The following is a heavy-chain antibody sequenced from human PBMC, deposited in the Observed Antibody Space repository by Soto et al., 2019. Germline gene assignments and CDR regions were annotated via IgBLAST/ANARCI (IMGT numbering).Heavy chain of an antibody. D-gene: IGHD7-27*01. CDR3: ARKILGSTTRPNYCYFDL. V-gene: IGHV3-23*01. CDR1: GFTFINYA. CDR2: ISGGGDAA. Sequence: EVQVLESGGGLVQPGGSLRLSCAGSGFTFINYAMNWVRQAPGKGLEWVSSISGGGDAAFFPDSVRGRFTISRDNSKNTVTLQMNSLGVDDTAVYYCARKILGSTTRPNYCYFDLWGRCTLVTVSS. J-gene: IGHJ2*01.